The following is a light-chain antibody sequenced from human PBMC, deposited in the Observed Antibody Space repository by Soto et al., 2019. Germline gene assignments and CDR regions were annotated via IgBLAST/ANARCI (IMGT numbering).Light chain of an antibody. CDR3: QQSYSTLFT. CDR1: HTINIY. CDR2: AAS. V-gene: IGKV1-39*01. Sequence: DIQMTQSPSSLSASVGDRVTITCRASHTINIYLNWYQHKPGKAPKLLIYAASSLQSGVPSRFSGSGTGTDFTLTISSLQPEDFATYYCQQSYSTLFTFGPGTKVDIK. J-gene: IGKJ3*01.